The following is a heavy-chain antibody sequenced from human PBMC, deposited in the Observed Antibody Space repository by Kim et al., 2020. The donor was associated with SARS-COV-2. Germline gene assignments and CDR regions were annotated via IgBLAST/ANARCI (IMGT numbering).Heavy chain of an antibody. V-gene: IGHV3-74*01. CDR3: ARGIQLWPQKGYYYYYYGMAV. CDR1: GFTFSSYW. Sequence: GGSLRLSCAASGFTFSSYWMHWVRQAPGKGLVWVSRINSDGSSTSYADSVKGRFTISRDNAKNTLYLQMNSLRAEDTAVYYCARGIQLWPQKGYYYYYYGMAVWGQAATVSVSS. D-gene: IGHD5-18*01. CDR2: INSDGSST. J-gene: IGHJ6*02.